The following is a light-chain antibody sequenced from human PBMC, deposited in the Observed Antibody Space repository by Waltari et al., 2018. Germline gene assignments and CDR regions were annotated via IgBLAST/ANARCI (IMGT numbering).Light chain of an antibody. Sequence: DIQMTQSPSTLSASIGDRVSIPCRASQAISRRLAWYQQKPGKAPKVVISEAVILESGVPSRFTGSGSGTEFTLTINSLQPDDFATYYCQQYDTYATFGQGTRVDI. V-gene: IGKV1-5*03. J-gene: IGKJ1*01. CDR1: QAISRR. CDR2: EAV. CDR3: QQYDTYAT.